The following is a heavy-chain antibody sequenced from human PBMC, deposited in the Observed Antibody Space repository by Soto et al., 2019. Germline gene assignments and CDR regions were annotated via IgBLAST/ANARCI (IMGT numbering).Heavy chain of an antibody. CDR3: VKEPDV. Sequence: VGSLRLSCEASGFIFSTYSMTWVRQVPGKGLEWVAAVSPSGDSTYYADSLEGRLTISRDNSKNTVFLQMNSLGADDTGLYYCVKEPDVWGQGISVTVSS. CDR1: GFIFSTYS. J-gene: IGHJ6*02. V-gene: IGHV3-23*01. CDR2: VSPSGDST.